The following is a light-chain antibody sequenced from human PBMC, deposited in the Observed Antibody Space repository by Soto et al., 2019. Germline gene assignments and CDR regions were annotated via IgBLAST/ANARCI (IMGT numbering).Light chain of an antibody. Sequence: DIQMTQSRSSLSASVGDRVTITCRASQSISNYLNWYQQKPGKAPKLLIYAASSLQSGVPSRFSGSGSGTAFTLTISSLQPEDFATYYCQQSYSTPKTFGGGTEVEIK. J-gene: IGKJ4*01. CDR3: QQSYSTPKT. CDR2: AAS. CDR1: QSISNY. V-gene: IGKV1-39*01.